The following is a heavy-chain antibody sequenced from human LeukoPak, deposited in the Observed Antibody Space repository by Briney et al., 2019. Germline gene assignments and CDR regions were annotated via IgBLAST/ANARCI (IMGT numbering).Heavy chain of an antibody. CDR2: IYYSGST. D-gene: IGHD3-3*01. CDR1: GGSISSYY. V-gene: IGHV4-59*08. CDR3: ARQKTLRFLEWLAWFDP. Sequence: SETLSLTCTVSGGSISSYYWSWIRQPPGKGLEWIGYIYYSGSTNYNPSLKSRVTISVDTSKNQFSLKLSSVTAADTAVYYCARQKTLRFLEWLAWFDPWGQGTLVTVSS. J-gene: IGHJ5*02.